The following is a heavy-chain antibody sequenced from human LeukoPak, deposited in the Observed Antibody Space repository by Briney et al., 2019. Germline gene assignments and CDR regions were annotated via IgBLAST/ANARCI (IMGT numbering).Heavy chain of an antibody. CDR1: DYTFTSYG. CDR2: ISAYNGNT. J-gene: IGHJ6*02. CDR3: ARDIPYYDFWSGYGGYYGMDV. Sequence: ASVKFSCKASDYTFTSYGFSWVRRAPGQGLEWMVWISAYNGNTNYAQTLQGRVTMTTDTSTSTAYMELRSLRSDDTAVYYCARDIPYYDFWSGYGGYYGMDVWGQGTTVTVSS. D-gene: IGHD3-3*01. V-gene: IGHV1-18*01.